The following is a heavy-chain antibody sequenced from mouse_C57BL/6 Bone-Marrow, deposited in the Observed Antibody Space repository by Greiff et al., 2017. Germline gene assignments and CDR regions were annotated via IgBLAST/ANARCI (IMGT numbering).Heavy chain of an antibody. J-gene: IGHJ4*01. CDR2: IDPENGDT. D-gene: IGHD1-1*01. Sequence: EVQLQQSGAELVRPGASVKLSCTASGFNIKDDYMHWVKQRPEQGLEWLGWIDPENGDTEYASKFQGKATITADTSSNTAYLQLSSLTSEDTAVYYCTSYGSSYEAMDYWGQGTTVTVSS. CDR1: GFNIKDDY. V-gene: IGHV14-4*01. CDR3: TSYGSSYEAMDY.